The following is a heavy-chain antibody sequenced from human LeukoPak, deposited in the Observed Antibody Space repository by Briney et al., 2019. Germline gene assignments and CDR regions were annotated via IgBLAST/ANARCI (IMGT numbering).Heavy chain of an antibody. CDR3: ARNPGVGSSWYRLHY. V-gene: IGHV3-30-3*01. J-gene: IGHJ4*02. CDR2: ISYDGSNA. CDR1: GITFINHA. Sequence: GGSLRLSCAASGITFINHAMDWVRQAPGKGLEWVAVISYDGSNAYYADSVKGRFTISRDNSKSTLYLQMNSLRVEDTAVYYCARNPGVGSSWYRLHYWGQGTLVTVSS. D-gene: IGHD6-13*01.